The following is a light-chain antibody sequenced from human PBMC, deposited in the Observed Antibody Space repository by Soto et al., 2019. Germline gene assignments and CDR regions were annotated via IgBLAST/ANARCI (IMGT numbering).Light chain of an antibody. CDR1: QVISNS. CDR2: AAF. V-gene: IGKV1-12*01. CDR3: QQAYIFPLS. J-gene: IGKJ4*01. Sequence: DAQMTQSPSSVSASVGDRVTLTCRASQVISNSLAWYQQKPGKAPRLLIYAAFNLQGGVPSRFSGSGSGTDFFLTISSLQPEDFAPYYCQQAYIFPLSLGGGTKVDIK.